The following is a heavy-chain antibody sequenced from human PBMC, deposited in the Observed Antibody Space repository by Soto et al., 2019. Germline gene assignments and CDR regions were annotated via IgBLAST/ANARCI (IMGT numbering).Heavy chain of an antibody. V-gene: IGHV3-66*01. J-gene: IGHJ2*01. CDR2: IDSGGSR. Sequence: GGSRPLSCSASGFTVSSNYMRWVRQAPGEGLGVVSGIDSGGSRYYADSVKGRFTISRDNSKNTLYLQMNSLRAEDTAVYYCARDQATVPPFDLWGRGTLVTVSS. D-gene: IGHD4-17*01. CDR3: ARDQATVPPFDL. CDR1: GFTVSSNY.